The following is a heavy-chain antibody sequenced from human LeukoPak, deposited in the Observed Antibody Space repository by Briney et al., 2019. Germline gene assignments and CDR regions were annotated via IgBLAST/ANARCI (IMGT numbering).Heavy chain of an antibody. D-gene: IGHD3-22*01. Sequence: ASVKVSCKASGYTFTGYYMHWVRQAPGQGLEWMGWINPNSGGTNYAQKFQGRVTMTRDTSISTAYMELSRLRSDDTAVYYCARESYDSSGYYRYYYYYYGMDVWGQGTTVTVSS. J-gene: IGHJ6*02. V-gene: IGHV1-2*02. CDR2: INPNSGGT. CDR3: ARESYDSSGYYRYYYYYYGMDV. CDR1: GYTFTGYY.